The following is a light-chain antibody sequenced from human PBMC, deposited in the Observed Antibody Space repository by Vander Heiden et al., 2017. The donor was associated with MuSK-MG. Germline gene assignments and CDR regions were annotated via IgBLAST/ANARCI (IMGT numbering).Light chain of an antibody. CDR2: DVS. J-gene: IGLJ3*02. CDR1: SDVGGYNY. Sequence: SDVGGYNYVSWYQQHPGKAPSLMIYDVSNRPSGVSNRFSGSKSGNTASLTISGLQAEDDADYYCSSYTSSSTWVFGGGTKLTVL. V-gene: IGLV2-14*04. CDR3: SSYTSSSTWV.